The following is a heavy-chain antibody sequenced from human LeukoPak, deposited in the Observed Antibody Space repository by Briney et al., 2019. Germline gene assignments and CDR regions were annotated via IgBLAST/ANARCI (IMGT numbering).Heavy chain of an antibody. Sequence: PGGSLRLSCAASGFTFSSYGMHWVRQAPGKGLEWVAVISYDGSNKYYADSVKGRSTISRDNSKNTLYLQMNSLRAEDTAVYYCAKDSLYGSSGYYYGLAHWGQGTLVTVSS. J-gene: IGHJ5*02. V-gene: IGHV3-30*18. D-gene: IGHD3-22*01. CDR1: GFTFSSYG. CDR3: AKDSLYGSSGYYYGLAH. CDR2: ISYDGSNK.